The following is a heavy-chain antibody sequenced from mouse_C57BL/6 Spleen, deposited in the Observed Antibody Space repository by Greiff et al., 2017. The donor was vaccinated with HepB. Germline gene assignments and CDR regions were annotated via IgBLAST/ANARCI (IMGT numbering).Heavy chain of an antibody. CDR2: IYPGSGST. CDR1: GYTFTSYW. Sequence: QVQLQQPGAELVKPGASVKMSCKASGYTFTSYWITWVKQRPGQGLEWIGDIYPGSGSTNYNEKFKSKATLTVDTSSSTADMQLSSLTSEDSAVYYCARGGYGDGSYWYFDVWGTGTTVTVSS. V-gene: IGHV1-55*01. CDR3: ARGGYGDGSYWYFDV. D-gene: IGHD2-2*01. J-gene: IGHJ1*03.